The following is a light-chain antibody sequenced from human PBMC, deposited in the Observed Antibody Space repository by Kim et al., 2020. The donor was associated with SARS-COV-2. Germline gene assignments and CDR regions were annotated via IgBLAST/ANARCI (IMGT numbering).Light chain of an antibody. Sequence: GQSITISCTGTSSDVGDYNYVSWYQHHPGKAPELMIFDVSKRPSRITDRFSGSKSGNTASLTISGLQAEDEADYYCSSYTSTNTYVFGTGTKVTVL. CDR3: SSYTSTNTYV. V-gene: IGLV2-14*03. J-gene: IGLJ1*01. CDR2: DVS. CDR1: SSDVGDYNY.